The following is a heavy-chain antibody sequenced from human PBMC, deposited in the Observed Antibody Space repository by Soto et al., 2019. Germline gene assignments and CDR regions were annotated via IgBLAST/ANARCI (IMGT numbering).Heavy chain of an antibody. CDR1: GGSISSGGYY. J-gene: IGHJ6*02. Sequence: QVQLQESGPGLVKPSQTLSLTCTVSGGSISSGGYYWSWIRQHPGKGLEWIGYIYYSGSTYYNPSRKSRVTISVDTSKNQFSLKLSSVTAADTAVYYCARETDHSYYYYGMDVWGQGTTVTVSS. V-gene: IGHV4-31*03. CDR2: IYYSGST. CDR3: ARETDHSYYYYGMDV.